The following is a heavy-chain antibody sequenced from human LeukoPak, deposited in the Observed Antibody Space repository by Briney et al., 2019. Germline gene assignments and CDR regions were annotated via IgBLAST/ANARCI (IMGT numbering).Heavy chain of an antibody. Sequence: SETLSLTCAVSGGSISSGGYSWSWIRQPPGKGLEWIGYIYHSGSTYYNPSLKSRVTISVDRSKNQFSLKLSSVTAADTAVYYCARDLGMGADWYFDLWGRGTLVTVSS. V-gene: IGHV4-30-2*01. D-gene: IGHD1-26*01. J-gene: IGHJ2*01. CDR2: IYHSGST. CDR3: ARDLGMGADWYFDL. CDR1: GGSISSGGYS.